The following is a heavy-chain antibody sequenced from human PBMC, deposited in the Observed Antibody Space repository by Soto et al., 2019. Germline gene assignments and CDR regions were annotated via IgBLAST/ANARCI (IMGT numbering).Heavy chain of an antibody. V-gene: IGHV3-11*01. CDR2: ISTSGSSK. D-gene: IGHD1-26*01. CDR1: GFSFSDYY. J-gene: IGHJ6*03. CDR3: ANLAKNHYHYMDV. Sequence: QVQLVESGGGLVKPGGSLRLSCAASGFSFSDYYMSWIRQAPGKGLEWVSLISTSGSSKDYADSVKGRFTISRDNAKNSLSLQKNTLRAEDTAVYYCANLAKNHYHYMDVWGKGTTVTVSS.